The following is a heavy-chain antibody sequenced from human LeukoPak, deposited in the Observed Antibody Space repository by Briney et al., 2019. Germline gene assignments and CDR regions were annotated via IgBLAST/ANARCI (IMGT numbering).Heavy chain of an antibody. CDR1: GFTFSSYS. Sequence: QTGGSLRLSCAASGFTFSSYSMMWVRQAPGKGLEWVSYISSSSTTIHYADSVKGRFTISRDNAKNSVYLQMNSLRAEDTAVYYCARADRYSSSWHPDYWGQGTLVTVSS. CDR3: ARADRYSSSWHPDY. V-gene: IGHV3-48*01. CDR2: ISSSSTTI. D-gene: IGHD6-13*01. J-gene: IGHJ4*02.